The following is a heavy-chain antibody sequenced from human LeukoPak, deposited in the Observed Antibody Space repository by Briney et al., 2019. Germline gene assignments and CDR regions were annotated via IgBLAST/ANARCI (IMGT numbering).Heavy chain of an antibody. Sequence: ASVKVSCKASGYTFTSYDINWVRQATGQGLEWMGWMNPNSGNTGYAQKFQGRVTITRNTSISTAYMELSSLRSEDTAVYYCARGRNVVVPAARRGGGNYFDYWGQGTLVTVSS. V-gene: IGHV1-8*03. D-gene: IGHD2-2*01. CDR1: GYTFTSYD. CDR3: ARGRNVVVPAARRGGGNYFDY. J-gene: IGHJ4*02. CDR2: MNPNSGNT.